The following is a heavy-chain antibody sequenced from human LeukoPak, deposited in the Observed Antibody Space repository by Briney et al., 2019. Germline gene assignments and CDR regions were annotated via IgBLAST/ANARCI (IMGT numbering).Heavy chain of an antibody. CDR3: ARSGEEDYYDSSGTTPLDY. J-gene: IGHJ4*02. Sequence: GGSLRLSCAASGFTFSSYGMHWVRQAPGKGLEWVAFIRYDGSNKYYADSVKGRFTISRDNSKNTLYLQMNSLRAEDTAVYYCARSGEEDYYDSSGTTPLDYWGQGTLVTVSS. D-gene: IGHD3-22*01. CDR1: GFTFSSYG. CDR2: IRYDGSNK. V-gene: IGHV3-30*02.